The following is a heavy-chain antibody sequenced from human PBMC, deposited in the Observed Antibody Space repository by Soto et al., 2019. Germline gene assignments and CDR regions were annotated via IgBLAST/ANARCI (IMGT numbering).Heavy chain of an antibody. Sequence: ASVKVSCKASGYTFTSYYMHWVRQAPGQGLEWMGIINPSGGSTSYAQKFQGRVTMTRDTSTSTVYMELSSLRSEDTAVYYCARGREMYDYGGNLPDYWGQGTLVTVSS. D-gene: IGHD4-17*01. V-gene: IGHV1-46*01. J-gene: IGHJ4*02. CDR1: GYTFTSYY. CDR3: ARGREMYDYGGNLPDY. CDR2: INPSGGST.